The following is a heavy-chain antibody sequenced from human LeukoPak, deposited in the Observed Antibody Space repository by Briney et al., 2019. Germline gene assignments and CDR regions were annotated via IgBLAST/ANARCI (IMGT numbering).Heavy chain of an antibody. J-gene: IGHJ4*02. CDR2: IYYSGST. D-gene: IGHD3-16*01. Sequence: SETLSLTCTVSGGSISSGGYYWSWLPQHPGQGLEWFGYIYYSGSTYYNPSLKSRVTISVDTSKNQFSLKLSSVTAADTAVYYCARDGGRYFDYWGQGTLVTVSS. CDR3: ARDGGRYFDY. CDR1: GGSISSGGYY. V-gene: IGHV4-31*03.